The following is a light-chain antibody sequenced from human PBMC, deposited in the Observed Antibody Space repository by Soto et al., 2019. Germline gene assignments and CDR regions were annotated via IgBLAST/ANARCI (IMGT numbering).Light chain of an antibody. CDR1: SSNIGSNP. CDR2: NDN. V-gene: IGLV1-44*01. CDR3: AAWDDSLNGVV. J-gene: IGLJ2*01. Sequence: QSVLTQPPSASGTPGQRVTISCSGSSSNIGSNPVNWYQQLPGTAPRLLIYNDNQRPSGVPDRFSGSKSGTSAFLAISGLQSEDEADYYCAAWDDSLNGVVFGGGTKLTVL.